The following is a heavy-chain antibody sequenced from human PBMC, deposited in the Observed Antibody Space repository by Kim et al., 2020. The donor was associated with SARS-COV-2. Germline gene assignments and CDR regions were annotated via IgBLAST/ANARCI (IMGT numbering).Heavy chain of an antibody. Sequence: SVKVSCKASGGTFSSYAISWVRQAPGQGLEWMGGIIPIFGTANYAQKFQGRVTITADESTSTAYMELSSLRSEDTAVYYCARVGRITMVRVVQNIDNWFDPWGQGTLVTVSS. CDR2: IIPIFGTA. D-gene: IGHD3-10*01. J-gene: IGHJ5*02. CDR3: ARVGRITMVRVVQNIDNWFDP. V-gene: IGHV1-69*13. CDR1: GGTFSSYA.